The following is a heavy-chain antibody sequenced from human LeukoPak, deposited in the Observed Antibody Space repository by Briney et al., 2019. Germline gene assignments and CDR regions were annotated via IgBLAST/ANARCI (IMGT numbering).Heavy chain of an antibody. J-gene: IGHJ4*02. CDR2: ISSSSSTI. CDR3: ARYTTAGYSSGWYGPSFDY. CDR1: GFTFSSYS. D-gene: IGHD6-19*01. Sequence: GGSLRLSCAASGFTFSSYSMNWVRQAPGKGLEWVSYISSSSSTIYYADSVKGRFTISRDNAKSSLYLQMNSLRAEDTAVYYCARYTTAGYSSGWYGPSFDYWGQGTLVTVSS. V-gene: IGHV3-48*04.